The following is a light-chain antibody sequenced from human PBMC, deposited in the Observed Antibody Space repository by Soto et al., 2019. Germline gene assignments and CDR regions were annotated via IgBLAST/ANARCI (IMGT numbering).Light chain of an antibody. CDR2: DNN. CDR1: SSNVGNNY. V-gene: IGLV1-51*01. Sequence: QSVLTQPPSVSAAPGQKVTISCSGSSSNVGNNYVSWYQQLPGTAPKLLIYDNNKRPSGIPDRFSGSQSDTSATLGITGLQTGDEADYYCGTWDSTLSAGVIFGGGTKVTVL. J-gene: IGLJ2*01. CDR3: GTWDSTLSAGVI.